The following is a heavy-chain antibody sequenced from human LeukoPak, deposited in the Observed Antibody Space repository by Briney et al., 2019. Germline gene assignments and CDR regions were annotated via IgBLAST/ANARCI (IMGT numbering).Heavy chain of an antibody. CDR1: GFTFISYS. V-gene: IGHV3-21*01. CDR3: ARARRSGSYATYYFDY. Sequence: GGSLRLSCAASGFTFISYSVNWVRQAPGKGLEWVSSIISSSYIYYADSVKGRFTISRDNAKNSLYLQMNSLRAEDTAVYYCARARRSGSYATYYFDYWGQGTLVTASS. CDR2: IISSSYI. D-gene: IGHD1-26*01. J-gene: IGHJ4*02.